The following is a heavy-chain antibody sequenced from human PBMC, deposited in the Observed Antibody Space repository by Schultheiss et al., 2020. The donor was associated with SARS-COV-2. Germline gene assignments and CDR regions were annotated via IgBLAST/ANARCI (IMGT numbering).Heavy chain of an antibody. D-gene: IGHD6-13*01. CDR3: ARASSSWSEYYYYGMDV. Sequence: GGSLRLSCAASGFTFSSYAMSWVRQAPGKGLEWVSAISGSGGSTYYADSVKGRFTISRDNSKNTLYLQMNSLRAEDTAVYYCARASSSWSEYYYYGMDVWGQGTTVTVSS. CDR1: GFTFSSYA. J-gene: IGHJ6*02. V-gene: IGHV3-23*01. CDR2: ISGSGGST.